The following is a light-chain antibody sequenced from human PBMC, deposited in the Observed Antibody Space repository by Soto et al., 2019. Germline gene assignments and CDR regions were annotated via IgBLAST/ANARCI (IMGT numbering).Light chain of an antibody. J-gene: IGKJ1*01. CDR3: LLDFRYFWA. CDR2: AAS. CDR1: QAIRTA. V-gene: IGKV1-6*01. Sequence: AIQLTQSPSSLYASVGDRVTITCRASQAIRTALGWYKQKPGKVPKLLIYAASILQSGVPSRFSGNGSGTDFTLTISSLQPEDFATYYCLLDFRYFWAFGQGTKVDIK.